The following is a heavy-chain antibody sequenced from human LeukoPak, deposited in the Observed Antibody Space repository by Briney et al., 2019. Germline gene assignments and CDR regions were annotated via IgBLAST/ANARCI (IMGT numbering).Heavy chain of an antibody. Sequence: GGSLRLSCAASGFTFSGYWMTWVRQAPGKGLEYVVNIKEDGSEKYYVDSVKGRFTISRDNTKNSLYLQMSSLRGDDTAVYYCVRDCDFHTFDYWGQGTLVTVSS. CDR2: IKEDGSEK. CDR3: VRDCDFHTFDY. D-gene: IGHD2-21*02. V-gene: IGHV3-7*05. CDR1: GFTFSGYW. J-gene: IGHJ4*02.